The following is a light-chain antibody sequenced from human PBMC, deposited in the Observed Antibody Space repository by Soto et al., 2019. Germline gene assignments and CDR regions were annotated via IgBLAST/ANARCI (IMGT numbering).Light chain of an antibody. CDR1: SSDVGGYNY. J-gene: IGLJ1*01. Sequence: QSVLTQPASVSGSPGQSITISCTGTSSDVGGYNYVSWYQQHPGKAPKLMIYEVSNRPSGVSNRFSGSKSGNTASLTISGLQAEDEADYYCSSYTSSPVGTGTKLTVL. CDR3: SSYTSSP. V-gene: IGLV2-14*01. CDR2: EVS.